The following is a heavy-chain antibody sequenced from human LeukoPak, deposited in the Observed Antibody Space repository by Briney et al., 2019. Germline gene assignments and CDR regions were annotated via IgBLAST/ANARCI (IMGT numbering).Heavy chain of an antibody. J-gene: IGHJ6*03. CDR2: IYYSGST. V-gene: IGHV4-59*01. Sequence: SETLSLTCTVSGGSISSYYWSWIRQPPGKGLEWIGYIYYSGSTNYNPSLKSRVTISVDTSKNQFSLKLSSVTAADTAVYYCARRYYMDVWGKGTTVTVSS. CDR1: GGSISSYY. CDR3: ARRYYMDV.